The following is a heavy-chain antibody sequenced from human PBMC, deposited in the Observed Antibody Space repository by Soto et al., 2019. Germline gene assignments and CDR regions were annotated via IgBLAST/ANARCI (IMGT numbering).Heavy chain of an antibody. Sequence: SQILSLTWVVYGGSFSGYSWSWIRQPPGKGLEWIGEINHSGSTNYNSSLKSRVTISVDTSKNQFSRKLSSVTAADTAVYYCARQDLVGYSSSPGTLKLGNWFDPWGQGTLVPVPQ. CDR3: ARQDLVGYSSSPGTLKLGNWFDP. D-gene: IGHD6-6*01. J-gene: IGHJ5*02. CDR2: INHSGST. CDR1: GGSFSGYS. V-gene: IGHV4-34*01.